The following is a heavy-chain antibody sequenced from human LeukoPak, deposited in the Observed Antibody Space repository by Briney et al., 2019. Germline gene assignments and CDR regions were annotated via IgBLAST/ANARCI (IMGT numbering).Heavy chain of an antibody. J-gene: IGHJ4*02. D-gene: IGHD3-22*01. CDR1: GFTFSDYY. V-gene: IGHV3-11*04. CDR3: ARKGPVFFGYYYDSSGYYSFDY. Sequence: GGSLRPSCAASGFTFSDYYMSWIRQAPGKGLEWVSYISSSGSTIYYADSVKGRFTISRDNAKNSLYLQMNSLRAEDTAVYYCARKGPVFFGYYYDSSGYYSFDYWGQGTLVTVSS. CDR2: ISSSGSTI.